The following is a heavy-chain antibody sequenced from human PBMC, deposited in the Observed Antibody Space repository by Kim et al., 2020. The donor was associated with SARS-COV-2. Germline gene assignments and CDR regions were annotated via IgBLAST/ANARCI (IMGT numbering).Heavy chain of an antibody. CDR3: VKADV. V-gene: IGHV3-64D*09. Sequence: SSNGGSTYYADSVKGRFSISRDNSKNTLYLQRSSLRAEDTAVYYCVKADVWGQGTTVTVSS. J-gene: IGHJ6*02. CDR2: SSNGGST.